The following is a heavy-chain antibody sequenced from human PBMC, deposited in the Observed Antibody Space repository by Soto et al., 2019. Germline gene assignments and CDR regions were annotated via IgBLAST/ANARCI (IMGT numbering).Heavy chain of an antibody. CDR1: GYSFIRYW. V-gene: IGHV5-10-1*01. CDR2: IDPSDSYT. D-gene: IGHD2-2*01. Sequence: GESLKISCQGSGYSFIRYWISWVRQMPGKGLEWMGRIDPSDSYTNYSPSFQGHVTISADKSFSIVYLQWNSLKAADAAIYYCARDGDYSSNLAFDPWGQGTLVTVSS. J-gene: IGHJ5*02. CDR3: ARDGDYSSNLAFDP.